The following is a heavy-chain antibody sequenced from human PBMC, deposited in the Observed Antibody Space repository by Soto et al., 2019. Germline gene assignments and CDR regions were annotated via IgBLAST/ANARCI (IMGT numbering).Heavy chain of an antibody. CDR3: ARDLLGYCSGGSCYLGHYYYGMDV. J-gene: IGHJ6*02. CDR1: GFTVSSYG. Sequence: WGSLRLSCAASGFTVSSYGMHWVRQAPGKGLEWVAVIWYDGSNKYYADSVKGRFTISRDNSKNTLYLQMNSLRAEDTAVYYCARDLLGYCSGGSCYLGHYYYGMDVWGQGTTVTVSS. CDR2: IWYDGSNK. V-gene: IGHV3-33*08. D-gene: IGHD2-15*01.